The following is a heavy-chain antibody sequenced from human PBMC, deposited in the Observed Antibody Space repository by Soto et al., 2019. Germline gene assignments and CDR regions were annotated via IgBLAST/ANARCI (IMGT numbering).Heavy chain of an antibody. CDR1: GGSISSYY. D-gene: IGHD3-3*01. CDR3: ARTYDFWSGLRAFDI. CDR2: IYYSGST. J-gene: IGHJ3*02. V-gene: IGHV4-59*08. Sequence: PSETLSFTCTVSGGSISSYYWRWIRQPPGKGLEWIGYIYYSGSTDYNPSLKSRVTISVDTSKNQFSLKLSSVTAADTAVYYCARTYDFWSGLRAFDIWGQGTMVTVSS.